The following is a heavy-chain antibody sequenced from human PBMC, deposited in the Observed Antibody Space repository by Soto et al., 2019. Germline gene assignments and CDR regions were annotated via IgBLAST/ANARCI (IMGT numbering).Heavy chain of an antibody. D-gene: IGHD2-21*02. V-gene: IGHV4-59*01. CDR3: ARDLWGYCGADCYPLDV. CDR2: MYNTGST. Sequence: QVRLQESGPGLVKPSETLSLTCTVSGGSISSYYWSWIRQPPGKGLEWIGYMYNTGSTIYNPSLKRRVTVSVATLENQFSLKLNSVTGADTAVYYCARDLWGYCGADCYPLDVWGQGTTVTVSS. CDR1: GGSISSYY. J-gene: IGHJ6*02.